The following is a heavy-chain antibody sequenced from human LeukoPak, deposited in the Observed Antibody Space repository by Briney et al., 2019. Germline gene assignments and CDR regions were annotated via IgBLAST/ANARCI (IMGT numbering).Heavy chain of an antibody. J-gene: IGHJ4*02. Sequence: GGSLRLSCAASGFTFSSYEMNWVRQAPGKGLEWVSYISSSGSTIYYADSVKGRFTISRDNAKNSLYLQMNSLRAEDTAVYYCARDGRYFVWLSQGFDYWGQGTLVTVSS. D-gene: IGHD3-9*01. CDR1: GFTFSSYE. V-gene: IGHV3-48*03. CDR3: ARDGRYFVWLSQGFDY. CDR2: ISSSGSTI.